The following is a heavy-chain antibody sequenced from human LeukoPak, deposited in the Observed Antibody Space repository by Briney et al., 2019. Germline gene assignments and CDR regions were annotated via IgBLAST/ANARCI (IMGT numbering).Heavy chain of an antibody. CDR1: GFSVNTNY. J-gene: IGHJ6*02. V-gene: IGHV3-66*01. D-gene: IGHD2-2*01. CDR3: ARDAFDVVVPALRLYYYSGMDV. Sequence: GGSLRLACAASGFSVNTNYMSWLLQAPGKGLECVSVIYSGSSTYYAQSLKGRFTLSIDTSKNTLYLQMNSPRAEDTAVYHCARDAFDVVVPALRLYYYSGMDVCGQGTTVNVSS. CDR2: IYSGSST.